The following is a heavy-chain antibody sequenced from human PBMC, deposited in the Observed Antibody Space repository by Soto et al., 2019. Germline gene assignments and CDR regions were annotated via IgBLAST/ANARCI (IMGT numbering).Heavy chain of an antibody. J-gene: IGHJ4*02. CDR1: GGSIRSYY. Sequence: PSETLSLTCTVSGGSIRSYYCSWSRQPPGKGLEWIGYIYYSGSTNYNPSLKSRVTISVDTSKNQFSLKLSSVTAADTAVYYCARGYYDSSGYYYLNFDYWGQGTLVTVSS. V-gene: IGHV4-59*01. CDR2: IYYSGST. D-gene: IGHD3-22*01. CDR3: ARGYYDSSGYYYLNFDY.